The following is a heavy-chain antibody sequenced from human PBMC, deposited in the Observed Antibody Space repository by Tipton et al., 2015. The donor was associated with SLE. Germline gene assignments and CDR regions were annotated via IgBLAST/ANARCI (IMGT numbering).Heavy chain of an antibody. CDR1: GGSLSGFY. CDR2: INQSGST. D-gene: IGHD4-11*01. J-gene: IGHJ4*02. Sequence: TLSLTCAVYGGSLSGFYWSWIRQSPGKGLEWIGEINQSGSTDYSPSLKSRVTMSVDTSKNQFSLEVSSVTAADTAVYYCARHGYSNWRFYFYYWVQGTLVTVSS. V-gene: IGHV4-34*01. CDR3: ARHGYSNWRFYFYY.